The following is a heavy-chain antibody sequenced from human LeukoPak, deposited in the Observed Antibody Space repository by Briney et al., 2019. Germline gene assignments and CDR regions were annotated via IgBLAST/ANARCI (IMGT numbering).Heavy chain of an antibody. CDR1: GFTLRTYG. D-gene: IGHD3-9*01. V-gene: IGHV3-30*02. CDR3: AKAQKRDIVTGYYTAFDS. CDR2: IRYEGSDK. Sequence: PGGSLRLSCAASGFTLRTYGMHWVRQAPGKGLEWVASIRYEGSDKYYADAVKGRFTICRDNSKNTLYLQMNSLRAEDTAVYYCAKAQKRDIVTGYYTAFDSWGQGTLVTVSS. J-gene: IGHJ4*02.